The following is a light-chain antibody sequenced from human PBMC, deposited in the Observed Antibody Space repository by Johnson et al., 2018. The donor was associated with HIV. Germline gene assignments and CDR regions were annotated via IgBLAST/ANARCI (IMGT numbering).Light chain of an antibody. V-gene: IGLV1-51*01. CDR3: GTWDSSLSYNYA. J-gene: IGLJ1*01. CDR1: SSNIGNNY. Sequence: QLVLTQPPSVSAAPGQKVTISCSGSSSNIGNNYVSWYQQLPGTAPKLLIYDNNKRPSGIPDRFSGSKSGTSATLGITGLQTGDEADYYCGTWDSSLSYNYAIATWTKVTVL. CDR2: DNN.